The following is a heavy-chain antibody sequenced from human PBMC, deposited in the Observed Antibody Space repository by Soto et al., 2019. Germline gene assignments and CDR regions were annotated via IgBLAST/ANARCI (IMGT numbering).Heavy chain of an antibody. D-gene: IGHD3-22*01. CDR3: ARDADYYDSSGYYSFGY. J-gene: IGHJ4*02. CDR1: GFTFSSYG. V-gene: IGHV3-33*01. CDR2: IWYDGSNK. Sequence: QVQLVESGGGVVQPGRSLRLSCAASGFTFSSYGMHWVRQAPGKGLEWVAVIWYDGSNKYYADSVKGRFTISRDNSKNXXYLQMNSLRAEDTAVYYGARDADYYDSSGYYSFGYWGQGTLVTVSS.